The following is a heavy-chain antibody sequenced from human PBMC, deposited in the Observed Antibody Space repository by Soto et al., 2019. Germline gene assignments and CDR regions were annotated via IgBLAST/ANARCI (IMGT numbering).Heavy chain of an antibody. D-gene: IGHD1-26*01. Sequence: PSETLSLTCTVSGGSISSYYWSWIRQPPGKGLELIGYIYYSGSTNYNPSLKGRVTISVDTSKNQFSLKLSSVTAADTAVYYCARAWGFYFDYWGQGTLVTVSS. V-gene: IGHV4-59*01. CDR3: ARAWGFYFDY. CDR1: GGSISSYY. CDR2: IYYSGST. J-gene: IGHJ4*02.